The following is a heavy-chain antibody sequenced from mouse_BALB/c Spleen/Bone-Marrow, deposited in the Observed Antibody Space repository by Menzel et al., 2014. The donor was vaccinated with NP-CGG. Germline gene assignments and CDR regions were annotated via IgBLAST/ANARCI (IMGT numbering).Heavy chain of an antibody. CDR2: IDPANGNT. V-gene: IGHV14-3*02. J-gene: IGHJ3*01. D-gene: IGHD1-1*01. Sequence: VQLKESGAELVKPGASVKLSCTASGFNIKDTYIHWVKQRPEQGLEWIGRIDPANGNTKYDPKFQGKATITTDTSSNTAYPQLSSLTSEDTAVYYCASYYYGRSSFACWGQGTLVTVSA. CDR3: ASYYYGRSSFAC. CDR1: GFNIKDTY.